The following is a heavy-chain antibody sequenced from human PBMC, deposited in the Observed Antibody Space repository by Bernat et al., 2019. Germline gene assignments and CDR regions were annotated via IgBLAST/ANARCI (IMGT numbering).Heavy chain of an antibody. D-gene: IGHD6-6*01. CDR2: IVGSGSST. V-gene: IGHV3-23*04. CDR3: AKGIAARDAFDI. CDR1: GFTFSSYA. J-gene: IGHJ3*02. Sequence: EVKLVESGGGLVQPGGSLRLSCAASGFTFSSYAMTWVRQAPGKGLEWVSGIVGSGSSTNYADSVKGRFTVSRDNSRDTLYLQMNSLRVEDTAVYYCAKGIAARDAFDIWGQGKMVTVSS.